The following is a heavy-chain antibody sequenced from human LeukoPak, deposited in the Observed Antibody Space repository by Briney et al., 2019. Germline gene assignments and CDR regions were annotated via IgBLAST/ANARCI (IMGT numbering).Heavy chain of an antibody. Sequence: PSETLSLTCAVYGGSFSGYYWSWIRQPPGKGLEWIGEINHSGSTNYNPSLKSRVTISVDTSRKQFSLKLNSVTAADTAVYYCARHGTVRTSGWFAPWGQGTLVTVSS. CDR3: ARHGTVRTSGWFAP. D-gene: IGHD4-11*01. V-gene: IGHV4-34*01. J-gene: IGHJ5*02. CDR2: INHSGST. CDR1: GGSFSGYY.